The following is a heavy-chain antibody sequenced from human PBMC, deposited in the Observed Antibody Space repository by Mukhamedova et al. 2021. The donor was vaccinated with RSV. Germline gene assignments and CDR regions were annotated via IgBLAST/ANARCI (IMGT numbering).Heavy chain of an antibody. CDR2: IWGSGSST. Sequence: IWGSGSSTYYANAVRGRFTVSRDNSKNTVFLQMDSLGADDAAVYYCGRGQHDVYFYGVDVWGRGTSVTVSS. D-gene: IGHD1-1*01. V-gene: IGHV3-23*01. J-gene: IGHJ6*02. CDR3: GRGQHDVYFYGVDV.